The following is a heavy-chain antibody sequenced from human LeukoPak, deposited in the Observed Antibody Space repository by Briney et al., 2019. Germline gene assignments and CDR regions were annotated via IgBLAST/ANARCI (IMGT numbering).Heavy chain of an antibody. D-gene: IGHD4-17*01. CDR3: ARHRIKVTTYDY. CDR1: GGSISSSSYY. Sequence: SETLSLTCTVSGGSISSSSYYWGWIRQPPGKGLEWIGSIYYSGSTYYNPSLKSRVTISVDTSKNQFSLKLSSVTAADTAVYYCARHRIKVTTYDYWGERTLVTVSS. CDR2: IYYSGST. J-gene: IGHJ4*02. V-gene: IGHV4-39*01.